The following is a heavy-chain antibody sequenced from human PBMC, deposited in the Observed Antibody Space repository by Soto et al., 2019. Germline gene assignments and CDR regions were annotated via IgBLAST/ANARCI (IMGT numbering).Heavy chain of an antibody. CDR3: ARGPNTNTWYRWFKP. Sequence: QVQLVQSGAEVKKPGASVKVSCKASGYTFTTYYIHWVRQAPGQGLEWMGIINPSGGTTTFAQKFQGRVTMTSDTSTSPVYMALSSLRSEHTALYYCARGPNTNTWYRWFKPWGQGTLVTVSS. CDR1: GYTFTTYY. J-gene: IGHJ5*02. D-gene: IGHD6-13*01. CDR2: INPSGGTT. V-gene: IGHV1-46*03.